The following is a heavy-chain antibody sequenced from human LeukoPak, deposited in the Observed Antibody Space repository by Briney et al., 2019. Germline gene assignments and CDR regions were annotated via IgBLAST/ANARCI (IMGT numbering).Heavy chain of an antibody. CDR2: ISGGGGST. Sequence: GGSLRLSCAASGFTFSNYAMRWVRQAPGKGLEWVSTISGGGGSTYYADSVKGRFTISRDNSKNTLYLQVNSLRAEDTAVYYCAKGGKWDVTPFDYWGQGTLVTVSS. V-gene: IGHV3-23*01. CDR3: AKGGKWDVTPFDY. J-gene: IGHJ4*02. D-gene: IGHD1-26*01. CDR1: GFTFSNYA.